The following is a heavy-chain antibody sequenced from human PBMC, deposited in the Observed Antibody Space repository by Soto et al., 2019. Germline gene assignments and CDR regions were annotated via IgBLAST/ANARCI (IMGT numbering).Heavy chain of an antibody. D-gene: IGHD3-16*01. V-gene: IGHV3-73*01. CDR1: GFTFRTSA. CDR2: IRDRLNSYAT. Sequence: ESGGGLVQPGGSLKLSCAASGFTFRTSAMHWVRQASGKGLEWVGRIRDRLNSYATAYAASVKGRFTISRDDSENAAYLQMNSLKTEDTAVYYCTRHNPWGYMDVWGKGTTVTVSS. CDR3: TRHNPWGYMDV. J-gene: IGHJ6*03.